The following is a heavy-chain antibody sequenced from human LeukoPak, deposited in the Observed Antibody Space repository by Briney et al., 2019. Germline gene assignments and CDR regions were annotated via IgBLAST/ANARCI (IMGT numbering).Heavy chain of an antibody. Sequence: GGSLRLSCATSGFTFSSNWMSWFRHAPGRGLEWVANIKPDGSAEYYAASVKGRFTVSRDNAKNSLFLQMNSLRVEDTAVYYCARANNSSWHNWGQGTLVTVSS. J-gene: IGHJ4*02. CDR3: ARANNSSWHN. D-gene: IGHD6-13*01. CDR1: GFTFSSNW. V-gene: IGHV3-7*01. CDR2: IKPDGSAE.